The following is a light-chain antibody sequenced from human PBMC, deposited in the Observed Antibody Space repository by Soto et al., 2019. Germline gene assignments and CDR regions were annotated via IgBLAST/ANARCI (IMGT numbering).Light chain of an antibody. CDR1: QDISNY. Sequence: IQMTQSPSSLSASVGDRVSITCQASQDISNYLNWYQQKPGKAPKLMIYDASNLESGVPSRFSGSGSGTDFTLTISSLQPEDSATYYCQQTYSRVRTFGQGTKVDIK. CDR2: DAS. V-gene: IGKV1-39*01. J-gene: IGKJ1*01. CDR3: QQTYSRVRT.